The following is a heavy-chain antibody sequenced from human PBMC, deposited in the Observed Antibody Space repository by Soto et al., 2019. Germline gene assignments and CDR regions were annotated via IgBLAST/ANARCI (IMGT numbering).Heavy chain of an antibody. CDR2: ISSDGTGT. CDR3: VKDTSSWPTQNDF. D-gene: IGHD2-2*01. CDR1: GFTFSSYA. Sequence: TGWSLRLSCSASGFTFSSYARHLVRQAPGKGLESVSSISSDGTGTYYADSVKGRFTISRENSKNTLYFQMSSLRAEDTAVYYCVKDTSSWPTQNDFWGKGTLVTVSS. J-gene: IGHJ4*01. V-gene: IGHV3-64D*06.